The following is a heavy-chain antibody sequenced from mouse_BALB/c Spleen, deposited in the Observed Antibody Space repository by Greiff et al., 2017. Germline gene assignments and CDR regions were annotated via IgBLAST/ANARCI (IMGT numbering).Heavy chain of an antibody. CDR1: GYTFTSYY. CDR2: IYPGNVNT. D-gene: IGHD1-1*01. Sequence: QVQLQQSGPELVKPGASVRISCKASGYTFTSYYIHWVKQRPGQGLEWIGWIYPGNVNTKYNEKFKGKATLTADKSSSTAYMRLSSLTSEDSAVYFCARSLLLRYPYAMDYWGQGTSVTVSS. V-gene: IGHV1S56*01. J-gene: IGHJ4*01. CDR3: ARSLLLRYPYAMDY.